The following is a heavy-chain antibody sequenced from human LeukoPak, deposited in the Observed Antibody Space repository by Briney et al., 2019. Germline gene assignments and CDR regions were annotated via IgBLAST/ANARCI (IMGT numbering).Heavy chain of an antibody. D-gene: IGHD3-3*01. CDR3: TRAWSGGSDAFDF. CDR1: GYTATNYD. Sequence: GSSVNVSCKASGYTATNYDFNWVRRATGQGLERMGWMNPTSRNTGYAQNFQGRLTMTWNSSISTAYMELRGLRSEDTAMYYCTRAWSGGSDAFDFWGQGTIVTVSS. J-gene: IGHJ3*01. CDR2: MNPTSRNT. V-gene: IGHV1-8*01.